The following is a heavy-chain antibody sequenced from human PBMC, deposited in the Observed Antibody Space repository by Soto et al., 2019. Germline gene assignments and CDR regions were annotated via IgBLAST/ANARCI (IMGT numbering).Heavy chain of an antibody. D-gene: IGHD1-1*01. CDR1: GGSVSSYY. CDR3: ARGGGYNWNNWFDP. CDR2: IYYSGST. Sequence: TLSLTCTVSGGSVSSYYWSWIRQPPGKGLEWIGYIYYSGSTNYNPSLKSRVTISVDTSKNQFSLKLSSVTAADTAVYYCARGGGYNWNNWFDPWGQGTLVTVSS. J-gene: IGHJ5*02. V-gene: IGHV4-59*02.